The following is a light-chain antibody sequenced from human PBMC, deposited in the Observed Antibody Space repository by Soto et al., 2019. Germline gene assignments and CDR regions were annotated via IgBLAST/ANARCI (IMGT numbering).Light chain of an antibody. CDR2: DVS. CDR1: SSDVGGYNY. V-gene: IGLV2-14*01. CDR3: SSYTSSSTPYV. J-gene: IGLJ1*01. Sequence: QSVLTQPASVSGSPGQSITISCTGTSSDVGGYNYVSWYQQHPGKAPKLMIYDVSNRPSGVSNRFSGSKSGNTASLTISGLXXEXEADYYCSSYTSSSTPYVFGTGTQLTVL.